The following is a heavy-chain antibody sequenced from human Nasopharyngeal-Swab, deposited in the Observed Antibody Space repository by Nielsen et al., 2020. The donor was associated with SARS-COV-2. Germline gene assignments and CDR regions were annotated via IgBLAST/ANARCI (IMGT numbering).Heavy chain of an antibody. J-gene: IGHJ6*02. V-gene: IGHV4-34*01. CDR3: ARAPPIAVAGKGVDV. D-gene: IGHD6-19*01. CDR1: GGSFSGYY. CDR2: INHSGST. Sequence: SETLSLTCAVYGGSFSGYYWSWIRQPPGKGLEWIGEINHSGSTNYNPSLKSRVTISVDTSKNQFSLKLSSVTAADTAVYYCARAPPIAVAGKGVDVWGQGTTVTVPS.